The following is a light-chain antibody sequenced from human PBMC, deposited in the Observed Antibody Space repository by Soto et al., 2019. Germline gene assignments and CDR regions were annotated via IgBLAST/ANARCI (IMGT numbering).Light chain of an antibody. Sequence: QSALTQPASVSGSPGQSITISCTGTSSDVGGYNYVSWYQHHPGKAPKLMIYDVSNRPSGVSNRFSGSKSGNTASLTISRLQAEDEADYYCSSYTSSSTYVVFGGGTQLTVL. CDR3: SSYTSSSTYVV. V-gene: IGLV2-14*03. CDR1: SSDVGGYNY. J-gene: IGLJ2*01. CDR2: DVS.